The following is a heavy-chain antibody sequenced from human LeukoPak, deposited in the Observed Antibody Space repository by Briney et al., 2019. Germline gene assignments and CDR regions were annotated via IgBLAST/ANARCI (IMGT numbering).Heavy chain of an antibody. J-gene: IGHJ6*03. CDR2: IYYSGST. CDR3: ARQYQFAGGYMDV. CDR1: GGSISSSSYY. V-gene: IGHV4-39*07. Sequence: PSETLSLTCTVSGGSISSSSYYWGWIRQPPGKGLEWIGSIYYSGSTYYNPSLKSRVTISVDTSKNQFSLKLSSVTAADTAVYYCARQYQFAGGYMDVWGKGTTVTVSS. D-gene: IGHD2-2*01.